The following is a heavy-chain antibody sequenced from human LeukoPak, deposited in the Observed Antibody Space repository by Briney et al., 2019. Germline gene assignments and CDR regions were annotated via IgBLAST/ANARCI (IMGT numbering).Heavy chain of an antibody. CDR3: ARADYDFWSGLYYYYYMDV. J-gene: IGHJ6*03. CDR2: INHSGST. Sequence: SETLSLTCAVYGGSFSGYYWSWIRQPPGKGLEWIGEINHSGSTNYNPFLKSRVTISVDRSKNQFSLKLSSVTAADTAVYYCARADYDFWSGLYYYYYMDVWGKGTTVTVSS. V-gene: IGHV4-34*01. D-gene: IGHD3-3*01. CDR1: GGSFSGYY.